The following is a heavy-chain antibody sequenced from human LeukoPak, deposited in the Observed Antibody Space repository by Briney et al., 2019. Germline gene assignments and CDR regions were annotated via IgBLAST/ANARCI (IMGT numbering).Heavy chain of an antibody. Sequence: PGGSLRLSCAASGFTFSPYAMHWVRQAPGRGLEWVAVISNDGSINYYADSVKGRFTISRDNSKNTLCLQVNSLKTEDTAVYYCTAATSLLCWGQGTLVTVSS. CDR2: ISNDGSIN. J-gene: IGHJ4*02. D-gene: IGHD3-10*01. V-gene: IGHV3-30-3*01. CDR1: GFTFSPYA. CDR3: TAATSLLC.